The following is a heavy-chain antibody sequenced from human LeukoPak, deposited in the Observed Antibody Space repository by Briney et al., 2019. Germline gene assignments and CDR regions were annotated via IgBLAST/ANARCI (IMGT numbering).Heavy chain of an antibody. Sequence: GGSLRLSCAASGFTFSSYGMHWVRQAPGKGLEWVAVISYDGSDKYYADSVKGRFTISSDNSKNTLYLQMNSLRAEDTAVYYCATDIAVAGPFDYWGQGTLVTVSS. CDR2: ISYDGSDK. CDR3: ATDIAVAGPFDY. D-gene: IGHD6-19*01. J-gene: IGHJ4*02. CDR1: GFTFSSYG. V-gene: IGHV3-30*03.